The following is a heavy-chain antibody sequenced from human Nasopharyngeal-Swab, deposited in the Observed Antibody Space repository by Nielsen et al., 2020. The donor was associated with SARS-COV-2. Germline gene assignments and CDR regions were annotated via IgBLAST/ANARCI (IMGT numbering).Heavy chain of an antibody. CDR2: ISSSSSYI. J-gene: IGHJ5*02. D-gene: IGHD1-7*01. V-gene: IGHV3-21*01. Sequence: GESLKISCAASGFTFSSYSMNWVRQAPGEGLEWVSSISSSSSYIYYADSVKGRFTISRDNAKNSLYLQMNSLRAEDTAVYYCARYNWNYEIGYWFDPWGQGTLVTVSS. CDR3: ARYNWNYEIGYWFDP. CDR1: GFTFSSYS.